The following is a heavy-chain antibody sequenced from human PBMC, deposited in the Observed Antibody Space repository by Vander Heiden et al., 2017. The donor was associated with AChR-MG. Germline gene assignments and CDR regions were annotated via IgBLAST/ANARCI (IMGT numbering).Heavy chain of an antibody. CDR1: GFTFSSYS. D-gene: IGHD2-15*01. Sequence: EVQLVESGGGLVQPGGSLRLSCAASGFTFSSYSMNWARQAPGKGLEWVSYISSSSSTIYYADSVKGRFTISRDNAKNSLYLQMNSLRAEDTAVYYCARDGIVVVAATRYYYYGMDVWGQGTTVTVSS. V-gene: IGHV3-48*01. J-gene: IGHJ6*02. CDR2: ISSSSSTI. CDR3: ARDGIVVVAATRYYYYGMDV.